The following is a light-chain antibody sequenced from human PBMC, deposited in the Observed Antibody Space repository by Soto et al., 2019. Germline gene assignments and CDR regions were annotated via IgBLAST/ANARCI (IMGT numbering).Light chain of an antibody. J-gene: IGKJ1*01. CDR1: QSDSSSY. Sequence: EIVLTQSPGTLSLSPGERATLSCRASQSDSSSYLAWYQQKPGQAPRLLIYGASSRATGIPDRFSGSGSGTDFTLTISRLEPEDSAVYYCPQYGSSPWTFGQGTKVEIK. CDR3: PQYGSSPWT. V-gene: IGKV3-20*01. CDR2: GAS.